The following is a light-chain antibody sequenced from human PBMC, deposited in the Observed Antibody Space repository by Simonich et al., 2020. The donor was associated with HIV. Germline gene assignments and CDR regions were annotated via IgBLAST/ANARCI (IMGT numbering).Light chain of an antibody. Sequence: DIVMTQSPDSLAVSLGERATINCTSSQNVFYSSNNKNYLTWYQQKPGQPTKLLIYWASTRESGVPDRFSGSGSGTDFTLTISSLQAEDVAVYYCQQYYSTPYTFGQGTKLEIK. J-gene: IGKJ2*01. V-gene: IGKV4-1*01. CDR3: QQYYSTPYT. CDR2: WAS. CDR1: QNVFYSSNNKNY.